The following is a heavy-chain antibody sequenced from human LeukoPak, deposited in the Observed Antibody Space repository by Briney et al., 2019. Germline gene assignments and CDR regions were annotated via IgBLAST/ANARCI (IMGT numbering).Heavy chain of an antibody. Sequence: GGSLRLSRAASGFTFSSYWMHWVRQVPGKGLVWVSRINSDGSSTSYADSVKGRFTISRDNAKNTLYLQMNSLRAEDTAVYYCARDNYDFWSGYRFDPWGQGTLVTVSS. J-gene: IGHJ5*02. D-gene: IGHD3-3*01. CDR2: INSDGSST. CDR3: ARDNYDFWSGYRFDP. V-gene: IGHV3-74*01. CDR1: GFTFSSYW.